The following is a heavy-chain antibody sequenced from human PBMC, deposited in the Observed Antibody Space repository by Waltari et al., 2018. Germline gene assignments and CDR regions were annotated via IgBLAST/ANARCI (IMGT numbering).Heavy chain of an antibody. D-gene: IGHD5-18*01. Sequence: EVQLVESGGGLIQPGGSLRLSCAASGFTVSSNYMSWVRQAPGKGLEWVSVIYSGGSTYYADSVKGLFTISRDNSKNTLYLQMNSLRAEDTAVYYCAREIRSYGSSWYFDLWGRGTLVTVSS. J-gene: IGHJ2*01. CDR1: GFTVSSNY. CDR3: AREIRSYGSSWYFDL. CDR2: IYSGGST. V-gene: IGHV3-53*01.